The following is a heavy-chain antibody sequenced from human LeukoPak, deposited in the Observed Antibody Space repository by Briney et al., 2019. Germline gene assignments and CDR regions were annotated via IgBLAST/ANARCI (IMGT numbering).Heavy chain of an antibody. CDR2: ISTDGSVQ. V-gene: IGHV3-30*15. CDR1: EFTLRSYA. CDR3: ARWPVGDYDKAFDI. D-gene: IGHD3-22*01. Sequence: GRSLRLSCAASEFTLRSYAMHWVRQTPGKGLEWAAVISTDGSVQYYADSVKGRFTISRDNSKNTLYLQMSSLRAEDTAVYYCARWPVGDYDKAFDIWGQGTMVTVSS. J-gene: IGHJ3*02.